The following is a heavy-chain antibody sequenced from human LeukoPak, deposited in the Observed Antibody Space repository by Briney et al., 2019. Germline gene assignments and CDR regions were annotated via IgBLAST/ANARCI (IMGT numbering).Heavy chain of an antibody. Sequence: PGGSLRLSCAASGFTFSSYSMNWVRQAPGKGLEWVSSISSSSSYIYYADSVKGRFTISRDNAKNSLYLQMNSLRAEDTAVYYCAKENGYSHAFDIWGQGIMVTVSS. V-gene: IGHV3-21*01. J-gene: IGHJ3*02. CDR3: AKENGYSHAFDI. CDR1: GFTFSSYS. D-gene: IGHD2-15*01. CDR2: ISSSSSYI.